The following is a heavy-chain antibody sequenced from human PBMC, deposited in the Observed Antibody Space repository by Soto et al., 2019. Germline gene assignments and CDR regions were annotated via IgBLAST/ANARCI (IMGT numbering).Heavy chain of an antibody. CDR3: ARVPSTPPDSGSYYNPRPYYYYYYMDV. D-gene: IGHD3-10*01. Sequence: SETLSLTCTVSGGSISSYYWSWIRQPPGKGLEWIGYIYYSGSTNYNPSLKSRVTISVDTSKNQFSLKLSSVTAADTAVYYWARVPSTPPDSGSYYNPRPYYYYYYMDVWGKGTTVTVSS. CDR1: GGSISSYY. CDR2: IYYSGST. J-gene: IGHJ6*03. V-gene: IGHV4-59*01.